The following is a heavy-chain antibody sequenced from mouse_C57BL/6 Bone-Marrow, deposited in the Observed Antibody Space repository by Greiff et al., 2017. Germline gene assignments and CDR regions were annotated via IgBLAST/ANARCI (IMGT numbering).Heavy chain of an antibody. CDR3: ASSLWDAWFAY. CDR1: GYTFTDYY. J-gene: IGHJ3*01. CDR2: IYPGSGNT. V-gene: IGHV1-84*01. D-gene: IGHD4-1*01. Sequence: QVQLQQSGPELVKPGASVKISCKASGYTFTDYYINWVKPRPGPGLEWIGWIYPGSGNTKYNEKFKGKATFTVDTSSSTAYMQLRSLTSEDSAVYFCASSLWDAWFAYWGQGTLVTVSA.